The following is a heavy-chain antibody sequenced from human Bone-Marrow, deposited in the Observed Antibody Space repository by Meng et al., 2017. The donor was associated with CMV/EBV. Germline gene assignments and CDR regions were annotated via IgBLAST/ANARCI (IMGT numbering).Heavy chain of an antibody. V-gene: IGHV3-30-3*01. CDR2: ISYDGSNK. D-gene: IGHD6-19*01. CDR1: GFTFSSYA. Sequence: GESLKISCAASGFTFSSYAMHWVRQAPGKGLEWVAVISYDGSNKYYADSVKGRFTISRDNSKTTLYLQMNSLRAEDTAVYYCARGYLAAGIDYYYGMDVWGQGTTVTVSS. J-gene: IGHJ6*02. CDR3: ARGYLAAGIDYYYGMDV.